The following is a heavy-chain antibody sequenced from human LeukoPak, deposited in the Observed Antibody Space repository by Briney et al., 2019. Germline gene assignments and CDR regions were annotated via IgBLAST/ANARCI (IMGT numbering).Heavy chain of an antibody. CDR1: GFTFRRYS. V-gene: IGHV3-21*04. D-gene: IGHD1-26*01. CDR2: ISSSSSYI. CDR3: ARVIGGSYYGISYYYYYGMDV. Sequence: GGSLRLPCASSGFTFRRYSMNCARQAPAKALEYVSSISSSSSYIYYADSVMGRFIIARNNAKNSLYLQMNILRAEDTAVYYCARVIGGSYYGISYYYYYGMDVWGKGNTVPVSS. J-gene: IGHJ6*04.